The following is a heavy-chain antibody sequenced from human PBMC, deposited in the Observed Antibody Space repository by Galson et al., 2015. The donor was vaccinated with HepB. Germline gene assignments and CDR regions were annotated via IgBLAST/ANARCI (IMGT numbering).Heavy chain of an antibody. CDR3: ATYYDILTGYPGGMDV. V-gene: IGHV1-69*04. CDR2: IIPILGIA. D-gene: IGHD3-9*01. J-gene: IGHJ6*02. CDR1: GGTFSSYA. Sequence: SVKVSCKASGGTFSSYAISWVRQAPGQGLEWMGRIIPILGIANYAQKVQGRVTITADKSTSTAYMELSSLRSEDTAVYYCATYYDILTGYPGGMDVWGQGTTVTVSS.